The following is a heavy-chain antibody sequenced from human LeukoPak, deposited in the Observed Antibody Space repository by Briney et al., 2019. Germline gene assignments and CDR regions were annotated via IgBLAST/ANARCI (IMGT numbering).Heavy chain of an antibody. CDR1: GFTFSNYA. CDR3: ARDYGSGFDY. CDR2: FIDSGGRT. Sequence: GGSLRLSCAASGFTFSNYAMTWVRQAPGKGLEWVSFIDSGGRTYYADSVKGRFTISRDSSKNMLYLQMNSLRAEDTAFYYCARDYGSGFDYWGQGTLVTVSS. J-gene: IGHJ4*02. D-gene: IGHD3-10*01. V-gene: IGHV3-23*01.